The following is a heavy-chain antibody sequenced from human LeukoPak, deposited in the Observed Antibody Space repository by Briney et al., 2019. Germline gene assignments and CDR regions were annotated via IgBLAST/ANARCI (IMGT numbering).Heavy chain of an antibody. V-gene: IGHV3-21*01. CDR2: ISISSSYI. Sequence: VGSLRLSCAASGVSFSGYSMNWVRQAPGEGLGWVSSISISSSYIYYADSVKGRFTISRDNAKNSLYLQMNSLRAGDTDVYYCASRSWGQGTLVTVS. J-gene: IGHJ4*02. CDR3: ASRS. CDR1: GVSFSGYS.